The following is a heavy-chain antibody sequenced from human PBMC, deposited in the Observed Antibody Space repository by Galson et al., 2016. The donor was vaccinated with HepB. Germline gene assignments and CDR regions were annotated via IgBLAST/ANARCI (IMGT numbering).Heavy chain of an antibody. D-gene: IGHD2-8*02. J-gene: IGHJ3*02. CDR3: ARRLVGSYGNAFDI. CDR2: INTAKGDT. V-gene: IGHV1-3*04. CDR1: GYTFTAYA. Sequence: SVKVSCKASGYTFTAYAIHWVRQAPGQRLEWMARINTAKGDTRYSQKLQGRVTLTRDTSATTASMELSSLRSEDTAVYYCARRLVGSYGNAFDIWGQGTLVTVSS.